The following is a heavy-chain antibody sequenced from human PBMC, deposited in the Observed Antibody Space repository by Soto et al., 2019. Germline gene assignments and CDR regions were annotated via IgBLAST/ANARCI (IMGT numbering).Heavy chain of an antibody. D-gene: IGHD3-10*01. Sequence: EAQLLESGGGLVQPGGSLRLSCAASGFTFSRYAMSWVRQAPGKGLEWVSTVPGGGHTTYNADSVNGRFTISSDNSKNTLYLQMNNLRAEDTAIYYCASSSGDLDVYGMDIWGPGTTVTVSS. J-gene: IGHJ6*02. V-gene: IGHV3-23*01. CDR3: ASSSGDLDVYGMDI. CDR2: VPGGGHTT. CDR1: GFTFSRYA.